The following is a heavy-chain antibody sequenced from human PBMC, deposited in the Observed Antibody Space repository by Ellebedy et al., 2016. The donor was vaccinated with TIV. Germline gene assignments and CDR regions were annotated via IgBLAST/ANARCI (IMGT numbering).Heavy chain of an antibody. CDR1: GITVSDYF. CDR3: ERDPGGGGDYGDNWFDP. Sequence: GESLKISCEASGITVSDYFMNWVRQAPGKGLEWVSVLYKDGKSNYTDSVNGRFTVSRGNSKNTLYLQMDSLRAEDTAVYYGERDPGGGGDYGDNWFDPWGRGTVVTVSS. CDR2: LYKDGKS. J-gene: IGHJ5*02. V-gene: IGHV3-66*01. D-gene: IGHD4-17*01.